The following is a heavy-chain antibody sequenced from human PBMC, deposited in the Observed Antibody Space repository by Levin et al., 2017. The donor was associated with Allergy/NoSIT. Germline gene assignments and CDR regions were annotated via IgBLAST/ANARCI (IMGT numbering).Heavy chain of an antibody. V-gene: IGHV3-74*01. CDR1: GFTFSSYW. CDR2: INSDGSST. CDR3: ARGGRPHYYDSSGYCGY. D-gene: IGHD3-22*01. J-gene: IGHJ4*02. Sequence: GGSLRLSCAASGFTFSSYWMHWVRQAPGKGLVWVSRINSDGSSTSYADSVKGRFTISRDNAKNTLYLQMNSLRAEDTAVYYCARGGRPHYYDSSGYCGYWGQGTLVTVSS.